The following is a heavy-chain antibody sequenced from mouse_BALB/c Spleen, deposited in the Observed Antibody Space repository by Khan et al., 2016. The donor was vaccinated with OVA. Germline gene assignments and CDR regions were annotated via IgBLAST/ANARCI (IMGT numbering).Heavy chain of an antibody. V-gene: IGHV3-2*02. D-gene: IGHD2-3*01. CDR1: GYSITSDYG. CDR2: ISYSGST. CDR3: YGTYGYYFYAMDY. J-gene: IGHJ4*01. Sequence: EVQLQESGPGLVNPSQSLSLTCTVTGYSITSDYGWNWIRQFPGNKLEWMGYISYSGSTSYNPSLKRRIPITRDTSKNQFFLQLHSVTTEDTATYYCYGTYGYYFYAMDYWCQGTSVTVSS.